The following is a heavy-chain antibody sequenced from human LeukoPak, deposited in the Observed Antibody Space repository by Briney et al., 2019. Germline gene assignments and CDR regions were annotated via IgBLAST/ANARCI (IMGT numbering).Heavy chain of an antibody. D-gene: IGHD3-10*01. Sequence: GGSLRLSCAASGFTFSSYSMNWVRQAPGKGLEWVSSISSSSSYIYYADSVKGRFTISRDNAKNSLYLQMNSLRAEDTAVYYCASTGVRGVSYFDYWGQGTLVTVSS. CDR1: GFTFSSYS. CDR3: ASTGVRGVSYFDY. J-gene: IGHJ4*02. V-gene: IGHV3-21*01. CDR2: ISSSSSYI.